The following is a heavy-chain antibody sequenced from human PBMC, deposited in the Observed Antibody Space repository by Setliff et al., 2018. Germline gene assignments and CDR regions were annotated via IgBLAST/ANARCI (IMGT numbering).Heavy chain of an antibody. CDR2: IYHDGRA. J-gene: IGHJ4*02. CDR1: GGSISSGDYY. Sequence: SETLSLTCTVSGGSISSGDYYWSWIRQPPGKGLEWIGIIYHDGRAYYSTSLKSRVNLSLDTSKTQFSLHLNSVTAADTAVYYCMRQVGGGLWYFDYWGQGILVTVSS. V-gene: IGHV4-39*07. D-gene: IGHD2-15*01. CDR3: MRQVGGGLWYFDY.